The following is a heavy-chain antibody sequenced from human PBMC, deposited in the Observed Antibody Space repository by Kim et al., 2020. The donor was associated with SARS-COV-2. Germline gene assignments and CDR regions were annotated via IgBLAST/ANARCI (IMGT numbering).Heavy chain of an antibody. CDR2: T. J-gene: IGHJ4*02. V-gene: IGHV3-23*01. Sequence: TSYAASVKGRFTISRDNSKNTLYLQMNSLRAEDTAVYYCAKDWGSWSPGHWGQGSLVTVSS. D-gene: IGHD6-13*01. CDR3: AKDWGSWSPGH.